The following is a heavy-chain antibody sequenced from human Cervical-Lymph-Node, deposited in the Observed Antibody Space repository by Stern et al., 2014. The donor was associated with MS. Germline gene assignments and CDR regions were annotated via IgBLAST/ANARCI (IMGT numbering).Heavy chain of an antibody. CDR3: ARDLGCSSPYCYIPGWFDS. D-gene: IGHD2-2*02. Sequence: VQLVESGGGVVQPGRSLRLSCAASGFTFATYGMHWVRQAPGKGLEWVAMIWFDGSSTYYADSVKGRFTISRDNSKNTLYLQMNSLRGEDTAVYYCARDLGCSSPYCYIPGWFDSWGQGTLVSVSS. CDR2: IWFDGSST. J-gene: IGHJ5*01. CDR1: GFTFATYG. V-gene: IGHV3-33*01.